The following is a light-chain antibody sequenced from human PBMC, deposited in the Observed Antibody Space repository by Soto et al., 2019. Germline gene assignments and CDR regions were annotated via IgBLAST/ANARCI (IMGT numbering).Light chain of an antibody. J-gene: IGLJ2*01. CDR2: DNQ. CDR3: GTWDSSLTIGVI. Sequence: QAVLRQPPSVSSAPGQKVSISCSGSSSNVGKNFVSWYQHVPGKAPKLLIYDNQKRPSGIPDRFSASKSGTLATLDITGLQNGDEADYYCGTWDSSLTIGVIFGGGTTVTVL. V-gene: IGLV1-51*01. CDR1: SSNVGKNF.